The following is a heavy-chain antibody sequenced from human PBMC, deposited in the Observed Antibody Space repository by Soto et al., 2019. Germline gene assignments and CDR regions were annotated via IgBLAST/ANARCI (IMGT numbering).Heavy chain of an antibody. CDR2: IWYDGSNK. D-gene: IGHD5-18*01. CDR1: GFPFSSYG. CDR3: ARDLCPWIQLCPIDY. V-gene: IGHV3-33*01. Sequence: GGSLRLSCAASGFPFSSYGMHWVRQAPGKGLEWVAVIWYDGSNKYYADSVKGRFTISRDNSKNTLYLQMNSLRAEDTAVYYCARDLCPWIQLCPIDYWGQGTLVTVSS. J-gene: IGHJ4*02.